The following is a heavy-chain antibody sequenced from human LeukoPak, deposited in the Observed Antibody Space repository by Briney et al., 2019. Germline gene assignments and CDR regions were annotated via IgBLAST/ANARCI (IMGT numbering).Heavy chain of an antibody. Sequence: GGSLRLSCAASGFTFSNAWMSWVRQAPGKGLEWVGRIKSKTDGGTTDYAAPVKGRFTISRDDSKNTPYLQMNSLKTEDTAVYYCTTDLYSGSYFDAFDIWGQGTMVTVSS. D-gene: IGHD1-26*01. V-gene: IGHV3-15*01. CDR3: TTDLYSGSYFDAFDI. J-gene: IGHJ3*02. CDR2: IKSKTDGGTT. CDR1: GFTFSNAW.